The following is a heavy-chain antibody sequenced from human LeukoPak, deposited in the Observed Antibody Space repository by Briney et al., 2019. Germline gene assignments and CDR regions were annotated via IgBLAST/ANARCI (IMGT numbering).Heavy chain of an antibody. D-gene: IGHD6-19*01. CDR1: GGSFSGYY. CDR3: ANQDSSGWYYFDY. V-gene: IGHV4-34*01. J-gene: IGHJ4*02. Sequence: SETLSLTCAVYGGSFSGYYWSWIRQPPGKGLEWIGEINHSGSTNYNPSLKSRVTISVDTSKNQFSLKLSSVTAADTAVYYCANQDSSGWYYFDYWGQGTLVTVSS. CDR2: INHSGST.